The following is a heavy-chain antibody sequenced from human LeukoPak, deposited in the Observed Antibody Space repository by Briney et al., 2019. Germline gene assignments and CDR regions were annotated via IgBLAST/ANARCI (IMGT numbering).Heavy chain of an antibody. CDR2: ISSSSSYI. D-gene: IGHD6-13*01. V-gene: IGHV3-21*01. Sequence: PGGSLRLSCAASGFTFSSYSMNWVRQAPGKGLEWVSSISSSSSYIYYADSVKGRFTISRDNAKNSLYLQMNSLRAEDTAVYYCARGYSSSWHEVEAFDIWGQGTMVTVSS. J-gene: IGHJ3*02. CDR3: ARGYSSSWHEVEAFDI. CDR1: GFTFSSYS.